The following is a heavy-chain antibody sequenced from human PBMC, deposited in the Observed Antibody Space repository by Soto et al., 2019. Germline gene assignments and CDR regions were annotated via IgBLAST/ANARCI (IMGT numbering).Heavy chain of an antibody. V-gene: IGHV3-9*01. D-gene: IGHD3-3*01. CDR2: ISWNSGSI. Sequence: EVQLVESGGGLVQPGRSLRLSCAASGFTFDDYAMHWVRQAPGKGLEWVSGISWNSGSIGYADSVKGRFTISRDNAKNSLYLQMNSLRAEDTDLYYCAKDGGWLLYYFDYWGQGTLVTVSS. J-gene: IGHJ4*02. CDR3: AKDGGWLLYYFDY. CDR1: GFTFDDYA.